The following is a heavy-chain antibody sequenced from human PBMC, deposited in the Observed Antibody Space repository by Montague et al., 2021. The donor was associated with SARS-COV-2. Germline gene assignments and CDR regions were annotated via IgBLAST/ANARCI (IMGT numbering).Heavy chain of an antibody. J-gene: IGHJ3*01. Sequence: SETLSLTCTVSGGSTASHYWNWIRQSPGKRPEWMGYGYYNGDTKNNPSLQSRGTISIDTSENQFSLRLNSVTAADTAVYFCARGWAFDPWGQGRLVTVSS. CDR3: ARGWAFDP. D-gene: IGHD6-19*01. CDR1: GGSTASHY. CDR2: GYYNGDT. V-gene: IGHV4-59*08.